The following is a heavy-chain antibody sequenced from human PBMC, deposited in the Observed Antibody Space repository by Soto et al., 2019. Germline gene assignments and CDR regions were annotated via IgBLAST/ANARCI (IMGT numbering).Heavy chain of an antibody. D-gene: IGHD6-19*01. CDR1: AGSFSHYY. J-gene: IGHJ3*02. CDR3: ARGGSSDWQVALDI. V-gene: IGHV4-34*01. Sequence: QVQQQPWGAGLLKPSETLSLTCTVYAGSFSHYYWNWIRKSPGKGLEWIGKIKHGGSSSYNPSLRCRVSISVDMSKHQFSLTLSSVTAADTAVYYCARGGSSDWQVALDIWGQGTMVPVSS. CDR2: IKHGGSS.